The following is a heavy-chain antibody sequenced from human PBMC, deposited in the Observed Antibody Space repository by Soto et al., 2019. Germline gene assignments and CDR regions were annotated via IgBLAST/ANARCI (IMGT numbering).Heavy chain of an antibody. D-gene: IGHD6-6*01. CDR3: AGSPPGVAGRYYFDY. J-gene: IGHJ4*02. V-gene: IGHV3-33*01. Sequence: QVQLVESGGGVVQPGRSLRLSCAASGFSFSSYGMHWVRQAPGKGLEWVAVIWYDGSNKYYGDSVKGRFTISRENSKNTLYLQMNSLRAEDTAVYYCAGSPPGVAGRYYFDYWGQGTLITVSS. CDR2: IWYDGSNK. CDR1: GFSFSSYG.